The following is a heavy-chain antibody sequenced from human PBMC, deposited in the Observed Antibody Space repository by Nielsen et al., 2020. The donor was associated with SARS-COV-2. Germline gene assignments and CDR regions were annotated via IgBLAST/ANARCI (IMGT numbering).Heavy chain of an antibody. Sequence: GESLKISCAASGFTFSSYSMNWVRQAPGKGLEWVPSISSSSNYIYYADSVKGRFTISRDNAKNSLYLQMNSLRAEDTAVYYCARDGTYYYDSRGFGAFDIWGQGTMVTVSS. J-gene: IGHJ3*02. CDR2: ISSSSNYI. CDR3: ARDGTYYYDSRGFGAFDI. V-gene: IGHV3-21*01. CDR1: GFTFSSYS. D-gene: IGHD3-22*01.